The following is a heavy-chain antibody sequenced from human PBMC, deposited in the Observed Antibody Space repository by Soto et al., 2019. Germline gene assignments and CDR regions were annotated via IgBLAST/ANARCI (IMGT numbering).Heavy chain of an antibody. CDR1: RSTFSSYW. CDR3: ARENLRGYSGYDTRSPSYFDY. CDR2: IKQDGSEK. V-gene: IGHV3-7*01. Sequence: EVQLVESGGGLVQPGGSLRLSCVASRSTFSSYWMSWVRQAPGKGLEWVANIKQDGSEKYYVDSVKGRFTISSDNAKNSLYLQVNSLRAGDTAVYYCARENLRGYSGYDTRSPSYFDYWGQGTLVTVSS. J-gene: IGHJ4*02. D-gene: IGHD5-12*01.